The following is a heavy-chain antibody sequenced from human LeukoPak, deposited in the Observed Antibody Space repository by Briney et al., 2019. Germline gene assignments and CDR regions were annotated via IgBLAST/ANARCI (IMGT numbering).Heavy chain of an antibody. V-gene: IGHV3-23*01. CDR3: AKDIFDSSGTLAY. CDR1: GFTFSSYA. D-gene: IGHD3-22*01. Sequence: VGSLRLSCAASGFTFSSYAMSWVRQAPGKGLEWVSAISGSGGSTYYADSVKGRFTISRDNSKNTLYLQMNSLRAEDTAVYYCAKDIFDSSGTLAYWVQGAMVTVSS. J-gene: IGHJ4*02. CDR2: ISGSGGST.